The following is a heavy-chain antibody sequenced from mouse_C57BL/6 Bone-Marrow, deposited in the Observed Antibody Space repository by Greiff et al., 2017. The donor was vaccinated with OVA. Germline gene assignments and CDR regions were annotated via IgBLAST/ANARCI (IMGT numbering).Heavy chain of an antibody. CDR3: AREDYYGSSPYAMDY. D-gene: IGHD1-1*01. CDR1: GFSLTSYA. J-gene: IGHJ4*01. CDR2: IWTGGGT. Sequence: VQRVASGPGLVAPSQSLSITCTVSGFSLTSYAISWVRQPPGKGLEWLGVIWTGGGTNYNSALKSRLSISKDNSKSQVFLKMNSLQTDDTARYYCAREDYYGSSPYAMDYWGQGTSVTVSS. V-gene: IGHV2-9-1*01.